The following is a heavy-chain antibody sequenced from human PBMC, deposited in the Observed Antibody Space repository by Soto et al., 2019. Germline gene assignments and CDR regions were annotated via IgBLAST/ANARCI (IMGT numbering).Heavy chain of an antibody. V-gene: IGHV4-59*01. CDR3: ARKRGSNWFDP. CDR1: GGSISSYY. J-gene: IGHJ5*02. CDR2: IYYSGST. D-gene: IGHD2-15*01. Sequence: SETLSLTCTVSGGSISSYYWSWIRQPPGKGLEWIGYIYYSGSTNYNPSLKSRVTISVDTSKNQFSLKLSSVTAADTAVYYCARKRGSNWFDPWGQGTLVTVSS.